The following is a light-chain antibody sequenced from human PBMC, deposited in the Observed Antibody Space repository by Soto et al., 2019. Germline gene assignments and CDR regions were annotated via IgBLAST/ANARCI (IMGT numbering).Light chain of an antibody. CDR3: QQYNYWPPIT. J-gene: IGKJ5*01. CDR1: QSVSSN. Sequence: VMTQSPTTLSVSPWERSTLSSSSSQSVSSNLAWYQQKPGQTPRLLIYDASTRATGIPARFSGSGSGTEFTLTISSLQSEDFAVYYCQQYNYWPPITFGQGTRLEI. CDR2: DAS. V-gene: IGKV3-15*01.